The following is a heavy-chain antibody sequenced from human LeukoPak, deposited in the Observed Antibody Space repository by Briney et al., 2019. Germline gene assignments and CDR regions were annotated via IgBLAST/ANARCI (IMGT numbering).Heavy chain of an antibody. V-gene: IGHV3-53*01. CDR3: AKGVTIFGVVIISYYYYMDV. J-gene: IGHJ6*03. CDR2: IYKDGST. CDR1: GFTVSNNY. D-gene: IGHD3-3*01. Sequence: PGGSLRLSCGVSGFTVSNNYMTWVRQAPGKGLEWVSVIYKDGSTYYADSVKGRFTISRDNSKNTLYLQMNSLRAEDTAVYYCAKGVTIFGVVIISYYYYMDVWGKGTTATVSS.